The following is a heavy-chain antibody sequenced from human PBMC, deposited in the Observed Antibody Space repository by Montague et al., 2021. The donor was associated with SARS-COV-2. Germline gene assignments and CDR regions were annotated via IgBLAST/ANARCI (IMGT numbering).Heavy chain of an antibody. CDR3: VRYSGWFHFDF. V-gene: IGHV6-1*01. CDR2: TYYRSKWNS. J-gene: IGHJ4*02. Sequence: CAISGDSVCVNRVSRSSVRQTPSRGFQQLGRTYYRSKWNSDYAPSVRGRLTVNPDASKNEFSLELNYVTPEDTAVYYCVRYSGWFHFDFWGQGTLVTVSS. CDR1: GDSVCVNRVS. D-gene: IGHD6-19*01.